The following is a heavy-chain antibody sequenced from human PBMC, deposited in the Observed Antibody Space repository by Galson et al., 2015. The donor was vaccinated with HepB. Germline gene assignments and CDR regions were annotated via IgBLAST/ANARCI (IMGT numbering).Heavy chain of an antibody. CDR2: VSSDESNK. V-gene: IGHV3-30*19. CDR3: ARTFYFDY. J-gene: IGHJ4*02. Sequence: SLRLSCAASGFIFSRHGIHWVRQAPGKGLEWVALVSSDESNKYYADSVRGRFTISRDNSRNTVYLQMNSLRAEDTAVYYCARTFYFDYWGQGTLVTVSS. CDR1: GFIFSRHG.